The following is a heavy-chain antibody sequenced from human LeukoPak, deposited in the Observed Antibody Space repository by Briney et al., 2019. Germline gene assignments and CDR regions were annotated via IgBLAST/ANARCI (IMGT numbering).Heavy chain of an antibody. Sequence: SETLSLTCTVSGGSISSGGYYRSWIRQHPGKGLEWIGYIYYSGSTYYNPSLKSRVTISVDTSKNQFSLKLSSVTAADTAVYYCASDYGGPYYYYGMDVWGQGTTVTVSS. J-gene: IGHJ6*02. CDR3: ASDYGGPYYYYGMDV. CDR1: GGSISSGGYY. D-gene: IGHD4-23*01. V-gene: IGHV4-31*03. CDR2: IYYSGST.